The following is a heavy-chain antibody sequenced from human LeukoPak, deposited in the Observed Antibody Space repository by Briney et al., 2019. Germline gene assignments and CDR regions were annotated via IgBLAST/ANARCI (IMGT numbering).Heavy chain of an antibody. CDR3: ARLDWSNWCFDL. J-gene: IGHJ2*01. CDR1: GGSITSSY. Sequence: PSETLSLTCTVSGGSITSSYWSWLRQPPGKGLEWIGSIYYTGSTYYNPSLKSRVTISVDTSKNQFSLNLSSVTAADTAVYYCARLDWSNWCFDLWGRGTLVIVSS. D-gene: IGHD3/OR15-3a*01. V-gene: IGHV4-59*05. CDR2: IYYTGST.